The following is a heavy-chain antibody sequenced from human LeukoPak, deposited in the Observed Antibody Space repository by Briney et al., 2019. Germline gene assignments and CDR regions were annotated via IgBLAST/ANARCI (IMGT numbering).Heavy chain of an antibody. CDR3: ARDPSQGDS. V-gene: IGHV3-11*06. Sequence: GGSLRLPCAASGFTLSDYYMSWIRQAPGKGLEWVSYISSSSSYTNYADSVKGRFTISRDNSKNTLYLQMNSLRAEDTAVYYCARDPSQGDSWGQGTLVTVSS. J-gene: IGHJ4*02. CDR1: GFTLSDYY. CDR2: ISSSSSYT.